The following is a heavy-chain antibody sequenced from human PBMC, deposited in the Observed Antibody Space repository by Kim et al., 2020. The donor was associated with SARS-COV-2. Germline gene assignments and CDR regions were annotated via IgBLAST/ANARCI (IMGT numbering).Heavy chain of an antibody. Sequence: GGSLRLSCAASGFTFSSYGMHWVRQAPGKGLEWVAVIWYDGSNKYYADSVKGRFTISRDNSKNTLYLQMNSLRAEDTAVYYCARSQGGDGYNWGFDYWGQGTLVTVSS. CDR2: IWYDGSNK. J-gene: IGHJ4*02. D-gene: IGHD5-12*01. CDR1: GFTFSSYG. CDR3: ARSQGGDGYNWGFDY. V-gene: IGHV3-33*01.